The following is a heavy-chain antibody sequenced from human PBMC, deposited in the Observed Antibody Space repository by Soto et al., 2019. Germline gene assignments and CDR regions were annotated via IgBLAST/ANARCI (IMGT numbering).Heavy chain of an antibody. Sequence: GGSLRLSCEVSGFSLRDYYMSWIRQAPGKGLEWVSYISSGGSSTFYTESVKGRFTISRDIAKNSLHLQMNSLRVEDTAVYFCARRGPLNNIVMVPDYFGLDVWGQGTTVTVSS. CDR2: ISSGGSST. V-gene: IGHV3-11*01. CDR3: ARRGPLNNIVMVPDYFGLDV. D-gene: IGHD2-15*01. J-gene: IGHJ6*02. CDR1: GFSLRDYY.